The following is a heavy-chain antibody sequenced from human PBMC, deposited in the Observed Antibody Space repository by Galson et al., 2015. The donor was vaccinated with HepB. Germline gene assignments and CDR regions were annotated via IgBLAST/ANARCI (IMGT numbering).Heavy chain of an antibody. CDR2: INHSGST. Sequence: ETLSLTCAVYGGSFSGYYWSWIRQPPGKGLEWIGEINHSGSTNYNPSLRSRVTISVDTSKNQFSLKLSSVTAADTAVYYCARGGSWSLGNWFDPWGQGTLVTVSS. CDR3: ARGGSWSLGNWFDP. CDR1: GGSFSGYY. D-gene: IGHD6-13*01. J-gene: IGHJ5*02. V-gene: IGHV4-34*01.